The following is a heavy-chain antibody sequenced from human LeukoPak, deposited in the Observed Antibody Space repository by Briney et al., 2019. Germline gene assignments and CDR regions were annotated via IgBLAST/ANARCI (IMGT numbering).Heavy chain of an antibody. Sequence: SETLSLTCAVYGGSFSGYYWSWIRQPPGKGLEWMGEINHSGSTNYNPSLKSRVTISVDTSKNQFSLKLSSVTAADTAVYYCASLGSGRVYYYYGMDVWGQGTTVTVSS. V-gene: IGHV4-34*01. J-gene: IGHJ6*02. CDR1: GGSFSGYY. D-gene: IGHD3-3*01. CDR2: INHSGST. CDR3: ASLGSGRVYYYYGMDV.